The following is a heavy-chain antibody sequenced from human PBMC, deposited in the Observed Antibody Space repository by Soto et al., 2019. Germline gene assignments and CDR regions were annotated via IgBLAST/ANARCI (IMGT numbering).Heavy chain of an antibody. CDR3: AREIVTAGGNNYFDP. Sequence: SETLSLTCGVSGGTVASSHWWSWVRQSPGGGLEWVGNVYHTGDTNLNPSLQSRVTISVDKSNNQFSLRLNSLTAADTAVYFCAREIVTAGGNNYFDPWGPGTLVTVSS. D-gene: IGHD2-21*02. J-gene: IGHJ5*02. V-gene: IGHV4-4*02. CDR2: VYHTGDT. CDR1: GGTVASSHW.